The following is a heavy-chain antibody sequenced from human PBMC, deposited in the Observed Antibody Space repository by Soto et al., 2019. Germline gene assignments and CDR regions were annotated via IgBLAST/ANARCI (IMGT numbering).Heavy chain of an antibody. CDR1: GFTLSGSA. CDR3: SSPSRASCSGASCYDY. D-gene: IGHD2-15*01. Sequence: XGSLRLSCAASGFTLSGSAVHWVRQAPGKGLDWVGRIRSKANNYATTYGAPVKGRFTISRDDSKNTAYLQMNSLKTEDTAVYFCSSPSRASCSGASCYDYWGQGTLVTVSS. CDR2: IRSKANNYAT. V-gene: IGHV3-73*01. J-gene: IGHJ4*02.